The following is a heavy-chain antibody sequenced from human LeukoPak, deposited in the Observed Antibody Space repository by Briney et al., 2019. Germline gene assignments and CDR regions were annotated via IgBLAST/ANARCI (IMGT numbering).Heavy chain of an antibody. CDR3: ASPYDSSGYGFDY. D-gene: IGHD3-22*01. CDR2: IYSGGST. Sequence: TGGSLRLSCAASGFTVSSNYMNWVRQAPGKGLESVSVIYSGGSTYYADSVKGRFTISRDNSKNTLYLQMNSLRAEDTAVYYCASPYDSSGYGFDYWGQGTLVTVSS. V-gene: IGHV3-53*01. CDR1: GFTVSSNY. J-gene: IGHJ4*02.